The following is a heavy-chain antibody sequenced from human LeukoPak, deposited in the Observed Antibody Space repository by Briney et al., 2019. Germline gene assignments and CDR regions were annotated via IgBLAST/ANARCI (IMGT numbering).Heavy chain of an antibody. CDR2: IYNSGTIYYSGST. J-gene: IGHJ3*01. CDR1: GGSMSSNY. CDR3: ARPFSGSYSDAFDL. D-gene: IGHD1-26*01. V-gene: IGHV4-59*08. Sequence: SETLSLTCTVSGGSMSSNYWSWIRQPPGKGLEWVGYIYNSGTIYYSGSTNYNPSLLSRVTISVDTSKNQFSLKLRSVTAADTAVYYCARPFSGSYSDAFDLWGQGTMVTVSS.